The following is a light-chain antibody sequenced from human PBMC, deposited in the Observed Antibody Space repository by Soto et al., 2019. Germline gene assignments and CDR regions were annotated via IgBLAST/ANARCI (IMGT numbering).Light chain of an antibody. V-gene: IGKV1-5*03. Sequence: DVQMTQSPSTLSASVGDKVTITCRASQSLPSTWLAWFQQRPGKAPNVLIYKGSALASGVSSRFSGSGSGTEFTLTISSLHPDDFATYFCQQYAARAPWTFGQGTRV. CDR1: QSLPSTW. CDR2: KGS. J-gene: IGKJ1*01. CDR3: QQYAARAPWT.